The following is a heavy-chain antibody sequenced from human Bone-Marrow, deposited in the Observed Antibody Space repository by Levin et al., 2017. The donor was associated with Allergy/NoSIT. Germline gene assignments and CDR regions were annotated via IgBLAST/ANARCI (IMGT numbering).Heavy chain of an antibody. CDR2: IYYSGST. D-gene: IGHD5-12*01. Sequence: NASETLSLTCTVPGGSISSSSYYWGWIRQPPGKGLEWIGTIYYSGSTYYNPSLKSRVTISIDMSKNQFSLKLSSVTAADTAVYYCAREVAYDGPSDYSGMDVWGQGTTVTVSS. CDR3: AREVAYDGPSDYSGMDV. CDR1: GGSISSSSYY. V-gene: IGHV4-39*07. J-gene: IGHJ6*02.